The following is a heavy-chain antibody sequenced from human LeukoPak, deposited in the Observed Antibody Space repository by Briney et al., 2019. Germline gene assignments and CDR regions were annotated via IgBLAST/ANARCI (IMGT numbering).Heavy chain of an antibody. V-gene: IGHV1-18*01. CDR2: ISAYNGNT. J-gene: IGHJ5*02. D-gene: IGHD3-9*01. CDR1: GYTFTSYG. CDR3: ARLISLRSGYDILTSWFDP. Sequence: ASVKVSCKASGYTFTSYGISLVRQAPGQGLEWMGWISAYNGNTNYAQKLQGRVTMTTDTSTSTAYMELRSLRSDDTAVYYCARLISLRSGYDILTSWFDPWGQGTLVTVSS.